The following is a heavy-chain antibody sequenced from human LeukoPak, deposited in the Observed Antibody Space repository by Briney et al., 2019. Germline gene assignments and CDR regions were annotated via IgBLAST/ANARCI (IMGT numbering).Heavy chain of an antibody. V-gene: IGHV1-69*06. CDR2: IIPIFGTA. D-gene: IGHD4-17*01. CDR1: GGTFSSYA. CDR3: ARRSTSTVTTDGTPYYYYMNV. J-gene: IGHJ6*03. Sequence: SVKVSCKASGGTFSSYAISWVRQAPGQGLEWMGGIIPIFGTANYAQKFQGRVTITADKSTSTAYMELSSLRSEDTAVYYCARRSTSTVTTDGTPYYYYMNVWGKGTTVTVSS.